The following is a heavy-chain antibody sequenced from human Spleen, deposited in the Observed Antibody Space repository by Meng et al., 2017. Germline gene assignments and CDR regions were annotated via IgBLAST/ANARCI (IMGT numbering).Heavy chain of an antibody. CDR1: GYSFTSYW. J-gene: IGHJ5*02. Sequence: KVSCKAAGYSFTSYWIAWVRQMPGKGLEGMGIIYPVDSDTRYSPSFQGQVTISADKSITTAYLQWSSVKASETATYYCARLNYYDSSAYSQNWFDPWGQGTLVTVSS. V-gene: IGHV5-51*01. D-gene: IGHD3-22*01. CDR2: IYPVDSDT. CDR3: ARLNYYDSSAYSQNWFDP.